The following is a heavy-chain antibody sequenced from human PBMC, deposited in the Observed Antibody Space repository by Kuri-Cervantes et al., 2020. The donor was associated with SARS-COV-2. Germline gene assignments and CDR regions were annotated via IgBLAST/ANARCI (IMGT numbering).Heavy chain of an antibody. CDR2: ISSSSSYI. V-gene: IGHV3-21*01. J-gene: IGHJ6*02. CDR3: ARDPYSSSWYRYYYGMDV. Sequence: GESLKISCAASGFTFSSYEMHWVRQAPGKGLEWVSSISSSSSYIYYADSVKGRFTISRDNARNSLYLQMNSLRAEDTAVYYCARDPYSSSWYRYYYGMDVWGQGTTVTVSS. D-gene: IGHD6-13*01. CDR1: GFTFSSYE.